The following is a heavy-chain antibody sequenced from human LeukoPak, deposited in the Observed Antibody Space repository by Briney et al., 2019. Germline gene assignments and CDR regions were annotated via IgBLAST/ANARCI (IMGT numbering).Heavy chain of an antibody. D-gene: IGHD2/OR15-2a*01. CDR3: AGHHPRNTVDF. CDR2: ISDIASI. Sequence: PSETLSLTCTVSGGSISSYYWSWIRQPPGKGLEWIAYISDIASINYNPSLKSRVTISLDTSKNQFSLKLSSVTAAHTAVYYCAGHHPRNTVDFWGQGTLVTVSS. J-gene: IGHJ4*02. V-gene: IGHV4-59*08. CDR1: GGSISSYY.